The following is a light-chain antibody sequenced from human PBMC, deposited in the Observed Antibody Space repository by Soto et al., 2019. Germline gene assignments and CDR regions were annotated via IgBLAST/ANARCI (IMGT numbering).Light chain of an antibody. CDR3: QQYGNSPIT. V-gene: IGKV3-11*01. Sequence: LTQSQVTLAVSPGERATLSCRASQSVSTYLAWYQEKPGQPPRFLIYDASNRATGIPPRFSGRGSGTDFTLTITRLEPEDFALYYCQQYGNSPITCGQGTRLEN. J-gene: IGKJ5*01. CDR1: QSVSTY. CDR2: DAS.